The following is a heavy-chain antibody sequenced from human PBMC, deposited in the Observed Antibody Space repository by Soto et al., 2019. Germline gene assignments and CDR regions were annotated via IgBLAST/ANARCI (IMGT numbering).Heavy chain of an antibody. V-gene: IGHV3-7*05. CDR1: GFIFSDYW. CDR3: ATRRSGSTWSAFDI. D-gene: IGHD6-13*01. J-gene: IGHJ3*02. Sequence: EVQLVESGGGLVQPGGSLRLSCVGSGFIFSDYWMTWVRQTSGKGLEWVANIKEDGSEKHYVGSVRGRFTISRDNAKNSGYLQMNSLRVEDTAVYYCATRRSGSTWSAFDIWVQETMVTVSS. CDR2: IKEDGSEK.